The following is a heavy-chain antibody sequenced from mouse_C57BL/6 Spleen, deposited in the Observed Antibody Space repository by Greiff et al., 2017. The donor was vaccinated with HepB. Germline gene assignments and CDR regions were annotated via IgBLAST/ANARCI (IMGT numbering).Heavy chain of an antibody. CDR3: AREGVAEPYYAMDY. V-gene: IGHV1-72*01. CDR2: IDPNSGGT. Sequence: VQLQQPGAELVKPGASVKLSCKASGYTFTSYWMRWVKQRPGRGLEWIGRIDPNSGGTKYNEKFKSKATLTVDKPSSTAYMRLSSLTSEDSAVYECAREGVAEPYYAMDYWGQGTSVTVSS. D-gene: IGHD1-1*01. J-gene: IGHJ4*01. CDR1: GYTFTSYW.